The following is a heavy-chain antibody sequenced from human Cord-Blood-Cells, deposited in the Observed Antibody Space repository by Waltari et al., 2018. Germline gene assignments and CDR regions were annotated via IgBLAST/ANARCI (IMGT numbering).Heavy chain of an antibody. Sequence: QVQLVQSGAEVKKPGSSVKVSCKASGGTFSSYAISWVRQAPGQGLEWMGRIIPILGIANYAQKFQGRVTITADKSTSTAYMELSSLRSEDTAVYYCARRGEYSSSSLYAFDIWGQGTMVTVSS. CDR2: IIPILGIA. J-gene: IGHJ3*02. CDR3: ARRGEYSSSSLYAFDI. D-gene: IGHD6-6*01. CDR1: GGTFSSYA. V-gene: IGHV1-69*09.